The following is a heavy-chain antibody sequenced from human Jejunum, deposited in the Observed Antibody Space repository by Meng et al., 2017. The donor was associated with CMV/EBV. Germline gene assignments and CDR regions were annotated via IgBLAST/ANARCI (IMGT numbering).Heavy chain of an antibody. CDR1: TFSSDT. CDR3: AGWRGFEWEMKGHWFDP. Sequence: TFSSDTMNWVRKVPGKALEWVSSISTSGHNTFYADSVRGRFNIFRDNAKDSVSLQMSSLGVDDTGVYYCAGWRGFEWEMKGHWFDPWGQGTLVTVSS. V-gene: IGHV3-21*01. CDR2: ISTSGHNT. J-gene: IGHJ5*02. D-gene: IGHD1-26*01.